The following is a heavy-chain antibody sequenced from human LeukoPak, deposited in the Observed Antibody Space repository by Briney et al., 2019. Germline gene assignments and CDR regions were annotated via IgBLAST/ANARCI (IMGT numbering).Heavy chain of an antibody. CDR1: GFSFTSYN. Sequence: GGSLRLSCAASGFSFTSYNFHWVRQAPGKGLQWLGFISYDGNIKFEDSVKGRFTISRDNSKNTLYLQLNSLRAEDTAVYYCARNLDFWSGYSSWIPYYYMDVWGKGTTVTVSS. CDR3: ARNLDFWSGYSSWIPYYYMDV. CDR2: ISYDGNIK. D-gene: IGHD3-3*01. V-gene: IGHV3-30*03. J-gene: IGHJ6*03.